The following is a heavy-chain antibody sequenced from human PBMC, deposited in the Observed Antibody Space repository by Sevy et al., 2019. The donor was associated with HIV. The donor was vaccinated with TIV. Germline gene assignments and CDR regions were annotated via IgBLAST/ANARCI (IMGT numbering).Heavy chain of an antibody. CDR2: IIPIFGTA. D-gene: IGHD3-10*01. Sequence: VKVSCKASGGTFSSYAISWVRQAPGQGLEWMGGIIPIFGTANYAQKFQGRVTITADESTSTAYMELSSLRSEDTAVYYCASSAPDGSGSYLAYYYYYGMDVWGQGTTVTVSS. V-gene: IGHV1-69*13. CDR1: GGTFSSYA. CDR3: ASSAPDGSGSYLAYYYYYGMDV. J-gene: IGHJ6*02.